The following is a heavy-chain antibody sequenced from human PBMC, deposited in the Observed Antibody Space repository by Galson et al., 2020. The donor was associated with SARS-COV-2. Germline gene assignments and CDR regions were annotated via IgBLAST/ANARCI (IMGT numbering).Heavy chain of an antibody. D-gene: IGHD4-17*01. CDR1: GFSLSTSGMC. J-gene: IGHJ4*02. CDR3: ARVDLTVTSPPAFDY. V-gene: IGHV2-70*11. CDR2: IDWDDDK. Sequence: SGPTLVKPTQTLTLTCTFSGFSLSTSGMCVSWIRQPPGKALEWLARIDWDDDKYYSTSLKTRLTISKDTSKNQVVLTMTNMDPVDTATYYCARVDLTVTSPPAFDYWGQGTLVTVSS.